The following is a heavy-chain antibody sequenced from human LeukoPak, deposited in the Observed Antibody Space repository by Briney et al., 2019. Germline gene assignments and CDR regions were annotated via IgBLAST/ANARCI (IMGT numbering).Heavy chain of an antibody. D-gene: IGHD6-19*01. CDR2: INPSGGST. Sequence: ASVKVSCKASGYTFTSYYMHWVRQAPGQGLEWMGIINPSGGSTGYAQKFQGRVTMTRDTSTSTVYMELSSLRSEDTAVYYCARDGPGSSSLGAAVGGYYYGMDVWGQGTTVTVSS. CDR3: ARDGPGSSSLGAAVGGYYYGMDV. J-gene: IGHJ6*02. CDR1: GYTFTSYY. V-gene: IGHV1-46*01.